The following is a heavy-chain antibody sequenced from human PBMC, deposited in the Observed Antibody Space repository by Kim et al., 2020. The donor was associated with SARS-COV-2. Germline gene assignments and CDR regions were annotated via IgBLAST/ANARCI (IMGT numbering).Heavy chain of an antibody. J-gene: IGHJ4*02. D-gene: IGHD3-3*01. V-gene: IGHV3-49*04. Sequence: GGSLRLSCTASGFTFGDYAMSWVRQAPGKGLEWVGFIRSKAYGGTTEYAASVKGRFTISRDDSKSIAYLQMNSLKTEDTAVYYCTRENYDFWSGYYWGDYWGQGTLVTVSS. CDR1: GFTFGDYA. CDR2: IRSKAYGGTT. CDR3: TRENYDFWSGYYWGDY.